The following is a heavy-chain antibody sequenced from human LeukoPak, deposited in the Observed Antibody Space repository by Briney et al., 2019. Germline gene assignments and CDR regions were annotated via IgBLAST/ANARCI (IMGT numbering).Heavy chain of an antibody. CDR2: IYYSGST. J-gene: IGHJ4*02. CDR1: GGSISSSSYY. Sequence: PSETLSLTCTVSGGSISSSSYYWGWIRQPPGKGLEWIGSIYYSGSTYYNPSPKSRVTISVDTPKNQFSLKLSSVTAADTAVYYCARRVGYCSSTSCYILSDYWGQGTLVTVSS. D-gene: IGHD2-2*02. CDR3: ARRVGYCSSTSCYILSDY. V-gene: IGHV4-39*01.